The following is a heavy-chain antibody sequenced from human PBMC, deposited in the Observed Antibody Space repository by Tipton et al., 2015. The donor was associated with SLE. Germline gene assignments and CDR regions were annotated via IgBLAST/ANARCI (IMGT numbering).Heavy chain of an antibody. CDR1: GGSIGSDNDY. J-gene: IGHJ4*02. D-gene: IGHD2/OR15-2a*01. CDR3: ARSSSVRTLLWPTFAY. Sequence: LRLSCTVSGGSIGSDNDYWGWIRQPPGKGLEWIGSIYYSGRTYYNPSLKSRVTISADTSKNHLSLKLTSVTAADTAVYFCARSSSVRTLLWPTFAYWGQGTLVTVSS. V-gene: IGHV4-39*02. CDR2: IYYSGRT.